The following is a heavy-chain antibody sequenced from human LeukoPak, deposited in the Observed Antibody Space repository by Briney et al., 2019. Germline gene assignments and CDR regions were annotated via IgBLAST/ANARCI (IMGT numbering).Heavy chain of an antibody. J-gene: IGHJ2*01. CDR3: ATFYGSGSHKDWYFDL. D-gene: IGHD3-10*01. Sequence: WXRQPXXXGXEWIXXXYSTRNTNYNPSLKSRGTITVDASKRQCSLKVDSVTAADTATYYCATFYGSGSHKDWYFDLWGRGTLVTVSS. V-gene: IGHV4-59*01. CDR2: XYSTRNT.